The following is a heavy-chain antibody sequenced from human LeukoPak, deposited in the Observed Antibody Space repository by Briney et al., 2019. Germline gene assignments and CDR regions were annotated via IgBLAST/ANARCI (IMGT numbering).Heavy chain of an antibody. CDR2: ISWNSGSI. J-gene: IGHJ4*02. D-gene: IGHD3-22*01. CDR3: AREYDSSGYYDY. Sequence: GGSLRLSCAASGFTFDDYAMHWVRQAPGKGLEWFSGISWNSGSIGYADSVKGRFTISRDNAKNSLYLQMNSLRAEDTAMYYCAREYDSSGYYDYWGQGALVTVSS. CDR1: GFTFDDYA. V-gene: IGHV3-9*01.